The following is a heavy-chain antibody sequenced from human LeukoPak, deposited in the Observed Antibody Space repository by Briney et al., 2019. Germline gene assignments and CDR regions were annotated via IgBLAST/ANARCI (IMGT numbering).Heavy chain of an antibody. D-gene: IGHD5-18*01. V-gene: IGHV3-9*01. CDR2: ISWNGGKI. Sequence: SLRLSCAASGFTFDDYAMHWVRQAPGKGLEWVSGISWNGGKIEYVDSVKGRFTISRDNAKNSLYLQMNSLRAEDTALYHCARGYSYGFYYGMDVWGQGTTVTVSS. CDR1: GFTFDDYA. CDR3: ARGYSYGFYYGMDV. J-gene: IGHJ6*02.